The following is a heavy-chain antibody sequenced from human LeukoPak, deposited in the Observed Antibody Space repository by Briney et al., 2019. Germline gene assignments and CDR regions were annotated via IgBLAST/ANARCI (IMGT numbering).Heavy chain of an antibody. CDR2: INPNSGGT. CDR1: GYTFTGYY. CDR3: ARGGYCSSTSCRWNWFDP. D-gene: IGHD2-2*01. Sequence: ASVKVSCKASGYTFTGYYMHWVRQAPGQGLEWMGWINPNSGGTNYAQKFQGRVTMTRDTSIGTAYMELSRLRSDDTAVYYCARGGYCSSTSCRWNWFDPWGQGTLVTVSS. V-gene: IGHV1-2*02. J-gene: IGHJ5*02.